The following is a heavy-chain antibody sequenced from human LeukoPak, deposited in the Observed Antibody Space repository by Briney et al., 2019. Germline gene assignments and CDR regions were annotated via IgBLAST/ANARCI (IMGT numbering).Heavy chain of an antibody. CDR3: ARQVAAAARSFDY. V-gene: IGHV5-51*01. J-gene: IGHJ4*02. D-gene: IGHD2-15*01. CDR2: MYPGDSDT. Sequence: GESLKISCKGSGYSFTSYWIGWVRQMPGRGLEWMGIMYPGDSDTRYSPSFQGQVTISADRSISTTYLQWSSLKASDTAMYYCARQVAAAARSFDYWGQGTLVTVSS. CDR1: GYSFTSYW.